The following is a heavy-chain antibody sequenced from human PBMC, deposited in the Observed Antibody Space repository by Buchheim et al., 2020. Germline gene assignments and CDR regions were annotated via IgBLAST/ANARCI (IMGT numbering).Heavy chain of an antibody. D-gene: IGHD4-17*01. Sequence: QVQLVQSGAEVKKPGSSVKVSCKASGGTFSSYTISWVRQAPGQGLEWMGRIIPILGIANYAQKFQGRVTITAAKSTSTAYMELSSLRSEDTAVYYCARDDYGDYDYYYYYGMDVWGQGTT. J-gene: IGHJ6*02. CDR3: ARDDYGDYDYYYYYGMDV. CDR1: GGTFSSYT. CDR2: IIPILGIA. V-gene: IGHV1-69*08.